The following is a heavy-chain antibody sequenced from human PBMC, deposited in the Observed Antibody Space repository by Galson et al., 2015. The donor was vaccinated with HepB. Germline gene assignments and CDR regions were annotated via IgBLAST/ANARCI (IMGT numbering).Heavy chain of an antibody. D-gene: IGHD2-2*01. J-gene: IGHJ6*02. CDR3: ARRRGLNCSRTSCKGYYYGVDV. CDR2: VYYSGST. CDR1: GGFISSSYY. Sequence: SETLSLTCTVSGGFISSSYYWGWIRQPPGKGLEWIGRVYYSGSTYYNPSLQSRATISVDTSKNLFSLRLNSVTAADTAVYYCARRRGLNCSRTSCKGYYYGVDVWGQGTTVTVSS. V-gene: IGHV4-39*01.